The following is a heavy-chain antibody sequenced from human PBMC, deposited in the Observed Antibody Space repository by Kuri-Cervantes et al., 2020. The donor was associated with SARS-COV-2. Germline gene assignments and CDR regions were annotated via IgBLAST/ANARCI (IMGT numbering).Heavy chain of an antibody. CDR1: GYTFTSYA. CDR3: VRDGDHWNFDC. CDR2: INAGNGNT. Sequence: ASVKVSCKASGYTFTSYAMHWVRQAPGQRLEWMGWINAGNGNTKYSQKFQGRVTITRDTSASTAYMELSSLRSEDTAVYYCVRDGDHWNFDCWGQGTLVTVSS. D-gene: IGHD1-1*01. V-gene: IGHV1-3*01. J-gene: IGHJ4*02.